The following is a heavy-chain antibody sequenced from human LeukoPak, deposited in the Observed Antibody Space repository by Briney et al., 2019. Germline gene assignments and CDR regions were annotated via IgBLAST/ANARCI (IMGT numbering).Heavy chain of an antibody. CDR1: GGSISSGGYY. J-gene: IGHJ4*02. CDR3: ARVYYYDSSGFES. V-gene: IGHV4-31*03. Sequence: PSETLSLTCTVSGGSISSGGYYWSWIRQHPGKGLEWIGHIYYSGSTYYNPSLKSRVTISVDTSKNQFSLKLSSVTAADTAVYYCARVYYYDSSGFESWGQGTLVTVSS. CDR2: IYYSGST. D-gene: IGHD3-22*01.